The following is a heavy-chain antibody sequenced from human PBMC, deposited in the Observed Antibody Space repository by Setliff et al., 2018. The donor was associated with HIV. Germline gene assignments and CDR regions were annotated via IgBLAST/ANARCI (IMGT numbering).Heavy chain of an antibody. V-gene: IGHV1-24*01. J-gene: IGHJ4*02. CDR3: VTVAGDLSCTGGSCFSYFEY. D-gene: IGHD2-15*01. Sequence: SVKVSCKVSGDPVTEPSMQWVRQAPGKGLEWMGGFDPGHGETFYARKFQGRVTMTEDTFTDSAYMELRSLRSEDTAIYYCVTVAGDLSCTGGSCFSYFEYWGQGTLVTVSS. CDR2: FDPGHGET. CDR1: GDPVTEPS.